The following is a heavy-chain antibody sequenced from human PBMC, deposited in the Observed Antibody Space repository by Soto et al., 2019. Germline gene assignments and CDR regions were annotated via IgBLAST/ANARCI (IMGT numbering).Heavy chain of an antibody. CDR3: VRDVSPTY. Sequence: PSETLSLTCIVSGDSISPYYWTWIRQPPGKGLEWIGHIYYSGSPNYNPSLKSRVTISVDTSKSQFSLKLSSVTAADTAVYYCVRDVSPTYWGQGTLVTVS. CDR2: IYYSGSP. J-gene: IGHJ4*02. CDR1: GDSISPYY. V-gene: IGHV4-59*01.